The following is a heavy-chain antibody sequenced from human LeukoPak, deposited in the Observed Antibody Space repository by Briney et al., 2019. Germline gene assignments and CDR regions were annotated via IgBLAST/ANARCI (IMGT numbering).Heavy chain of an antibody. CDR3: ARSGHDYYDSSGYYPYYYYGMDV. Sequence: ASVKVSCKASGYTFTSYAMHWVRQAPGQRLEWMGWINAGNGNTKYSQKFQGRVTITADESTSTAYMELSSLRSEDTAVYYCARSGHDYYDSSGYYPYYYYGMDVWGQGTTVTVSS. CDR2: INAGNGNT. CDR1: GYTFTSYA. J-gene: IGHJ6*02. V-gene: IGHV1-3*01. D-gene: IGHD3-22*01.